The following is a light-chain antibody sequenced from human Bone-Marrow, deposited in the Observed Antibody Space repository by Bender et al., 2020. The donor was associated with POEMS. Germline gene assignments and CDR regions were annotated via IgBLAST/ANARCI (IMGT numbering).Light chain of an antibody. Sequence: QSALTQPPSASGSPGQSVTISCTGTSSDVGGYNYVSWYQQHPGKAPKLMIYGVTKRPSGVPDRFSGSKSGNTASLTVSGLQAEDEADYYCTSYTTTSPVVFGGGTKLTVL. J-gene: IGLJ2*01. CDR2: GVT. CDR3: TSYTTTSPVV. V-gene: IGLV2-8*01. CDR1: SSDVGGYNY.